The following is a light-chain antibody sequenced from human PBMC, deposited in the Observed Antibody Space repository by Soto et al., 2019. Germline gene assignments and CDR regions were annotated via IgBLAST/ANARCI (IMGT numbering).Light chain of an antibody. CDR3: QQYATSPLT. V-gene: IGKV3-20*01. CDR2: GAS. J-gene: IGKJ4*01. CDR1: QSVDRNY. Sequence: EIVLTQSPFTPSVSPAQRATLSCRASQSVDRNYLAWYQQTPGQTSRLLIHGASSRATSIPDRYSGSGSRTEFTLTVSRLEPEDFAVYYCQQYATSPLTFGGGTKVETK.